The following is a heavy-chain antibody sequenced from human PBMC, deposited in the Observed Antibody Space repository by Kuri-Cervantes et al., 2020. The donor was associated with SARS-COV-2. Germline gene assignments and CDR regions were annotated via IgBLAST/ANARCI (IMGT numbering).Heavy chain of an antibody. CDR1: GFSFSYYG. D-gene: IGHD1-1*01. CDR3: ARESAVHGIPWGYDP. V-gene: IGHV3-33*08. Sequence: GESLKISCTASGFSFSYYGMHWVRQAPGKGLEWVAVIWPDGNNKFYSDSVRGRSTISRDNSRSTLYLQMNSLRAEDTGVYYCARESAVHGIPWGYDPWGQGTLVTVSS. J-gene: IGHJ5*02. CDR2: IWPDGNNK.